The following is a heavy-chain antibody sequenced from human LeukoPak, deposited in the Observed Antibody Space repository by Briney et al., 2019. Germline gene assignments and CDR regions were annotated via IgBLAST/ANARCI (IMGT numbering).Heavy chain of an antibody. V-gene: IGHV3-48*03. Sequence: GGSLRLSCAASGFTFSSYEMNWVRQAPGKGLEWVSYISSSGSTIYYADSVKGRFTISRDDAKNSLYLQMNSLRAEDTALYYCARGRGITIFGIPYSFDYWGQGTLVTVSS. CDR3: ARGRGITIFGIPYSFDY. CDR1: GFTFSSYE. CDR2: ISSSGSTI. J-gene: IGHJ4*02. D-gene: IGHD3-3*01.